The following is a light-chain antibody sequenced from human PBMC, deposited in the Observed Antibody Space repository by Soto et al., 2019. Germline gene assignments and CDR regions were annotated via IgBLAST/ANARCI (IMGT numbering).Light chain of an antibody. J-gene: IGKJ4*01. V-gene: IGKV3-15*01. CDR1: QSVTSR. CDR2: GAS. CDR3: QQYNNWPLT. Sequence: EVVMTQSPATLSVSPGERATLSCRASQSVTSRLAWYQQKPGQAPRLLIYGASARATGIPARFSGSGSGTEFTLTINRLQSEDFAVYYCQQYNNWPLTFGGGTKVHIK.